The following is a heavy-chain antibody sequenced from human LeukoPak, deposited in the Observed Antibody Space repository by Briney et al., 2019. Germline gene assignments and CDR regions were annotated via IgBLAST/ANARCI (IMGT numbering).Heavy chain of an antibody. V-gene: IGHV3-23*01. J-gene: IGHJ4*02. D-gene: IGHD6-19*01. CDR3: AKFVKPAIAVAALGY. Sequence: GGSLRLSCAASGFTFSSYAMSWVRQAPGKGLEWVSGISGSGGSTYYADSVKGRFTISRDNSKNTLYLQMNSLRAEDTAVYYCAKFVKPAIAVAALGYWGQGTLVTVSS. CDR2: ISGSGGST. CDR1: GFTFSSYA.